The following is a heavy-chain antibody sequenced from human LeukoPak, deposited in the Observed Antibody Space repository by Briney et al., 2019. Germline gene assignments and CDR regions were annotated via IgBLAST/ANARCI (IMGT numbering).Heavy chain of an antibody. CDR1: GHTLTELS. V-gene: IGHV1-24*01. J-gene: IGHJ6*03. CDR3: ATKRITIFSAYYYYWHV. D-gene: IGHD3-9*01. Sequence: GASVNLSCKVSGHTLTELSMHWVRQAPGKGLEWMGDFDPEDGETIYAQKFQGGVTMTEDTSTETAYMELSSLRSEDTAVYYCATKRITIFSAYYYYWHVWGEGTAVTVSS. CDR2: FDPEDGET.